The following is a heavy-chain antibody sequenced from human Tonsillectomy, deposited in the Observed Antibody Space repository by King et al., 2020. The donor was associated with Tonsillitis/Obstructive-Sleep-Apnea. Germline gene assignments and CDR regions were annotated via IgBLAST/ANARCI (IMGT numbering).Heavy chain of an antibody. V-gene: IGHV4-34*01. CDR3: ARNPQLRRRRPFDY. CDR2: INHSGST. J-gene: IGHJ4*02. D-gene: IGHD6-13*01. Sequence: VQLQQWGAGLLKPSETLSLTCAVYGGSFSGYYWSWIRQPPGKGLEWIGEINHSGSTNYNPSLKRRVTISVDTSKNQFSLKLSSVTAADTAVYYCARNPQLRRRRPFDYWGQGTLVTVSS. CDR1: GGSFSGYY.